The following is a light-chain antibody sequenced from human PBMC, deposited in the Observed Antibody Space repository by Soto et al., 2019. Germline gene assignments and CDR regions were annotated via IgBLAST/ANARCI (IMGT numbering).Light chain of an antibody. Sequence: QSALTQPASVSGSPGQSITISCTGTSSNVGRYNLVSWYQQHPGKAPKLMIYEVTDRPSGVSNRFSGSKSGNTASLTISGLQAEDEAEYYCSSYTNINTRACVFGTGTKLTVL. CDR3: SSYTNINTRACV. CDR1: SSNVGRYNL. CDR2: EVT. V-gene: IGLV2-14*02. J-gene: IGLJ1*01.